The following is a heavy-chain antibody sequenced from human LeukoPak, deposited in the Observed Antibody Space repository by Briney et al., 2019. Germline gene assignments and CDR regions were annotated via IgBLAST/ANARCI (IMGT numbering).Heavy chain of an antibody. CDR1: GGTFSSYA. D-gene: IGHD1-26*01. J-gene: IGHJ4*02. V-gene: IGHV1-69*13. Sequence: ASVKVSCKASGGTFSSYAISRVRQAPGQGLEWMGGIIPIFGTANYAQKFQGRVTITADESTSTAYMELSSLRSEDTAVYYCAREGRSGSYLDYWGQGTLVTVSS. CDR2: IIPIFGTA. CDR3: AREGRSGSYLDY.